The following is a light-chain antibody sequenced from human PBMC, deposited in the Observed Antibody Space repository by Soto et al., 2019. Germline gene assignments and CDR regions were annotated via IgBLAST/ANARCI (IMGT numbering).Light chain of an antibody. CDR2: GAS. CDR3: QQYNDWPAMYT. V-gene: IGKV3-15*01. Sequence: EIVMTQSPATLSVSPGERATLSCRASQSFDSNLAWYQQKPGQAPRLLIFGASTRASGVPARFSGSGSRTEFTLTISSLQSEDFAVYYCQQYNDWPAMYTFGQGTKLEMK. CDR1: QSFDSN. J-gene: IGKJ2*01.